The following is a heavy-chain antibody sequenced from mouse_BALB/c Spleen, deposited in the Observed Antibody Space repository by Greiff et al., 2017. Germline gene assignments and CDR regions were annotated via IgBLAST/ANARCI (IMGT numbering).Heavy chain of an antibody. V-gene: IGHV5-17*02. Sequence: EVQGVESGGGLVQPGGSRKLSCAASGFTFRSFGMHWVRQAPEKGLEWVAYISSGSSTIYYADTVKGRITISRDNPKNTLCLQMTSLRSEDTAMYYCEAPYYGDYGYAMDYWGQGTSVTVSA. CDR2: ISSGSSTI. CDR3: EAPYYGDYGYAMDY. CDR1: GFTFRSFG. D-gene: IGHD2-13*01. J-gene: IGHJ4*01.